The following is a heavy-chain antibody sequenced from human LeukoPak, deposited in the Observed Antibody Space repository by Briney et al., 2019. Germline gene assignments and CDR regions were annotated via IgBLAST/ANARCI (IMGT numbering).Heavy chain of an antibody. CDR3: ARLGQWIDAFDI. Sequence: SETLSLTCTVSGGSISNYYWTWIRQPPGKGLEWIGFISYSGNTNYNPSLKSRVTISVDTSKNQFSLKLSSVTAADTAVYYCARLGQWIDAFDIWGQGTMVTVSS. D-gene: IGHD6-19*01. CDR1: GGSISNYY. CDR2: ISYSGNT. V-gene: IGHV4-59*12. J-gene: IGHJ3*02.